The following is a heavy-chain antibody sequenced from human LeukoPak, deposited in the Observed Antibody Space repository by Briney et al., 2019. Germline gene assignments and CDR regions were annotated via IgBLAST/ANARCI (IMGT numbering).Heavy chain of an antibody. CDR1: GGTFSSYA. D-gene: IGHD2-2*01. J-gene: IGHJ5*02. CDR3: ARGGIVVVPAAEHNWFDP. Sequence: SVKVSCKASGGTFSSYAISWVRQAPGQGLEWMGGIIPSFGTANYAQKFQGRVTITADESTSTAYMELSSLRSEDTAVYYCARGGIVVVPAAEHNWFDPWGQGTLVTVSS. CDR2: IIPSFGTA. V-gene: IGHV1-69*13.